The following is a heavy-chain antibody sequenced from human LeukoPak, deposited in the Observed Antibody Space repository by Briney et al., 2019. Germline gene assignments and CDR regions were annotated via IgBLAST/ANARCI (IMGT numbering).Heavy chain of an antibody. Sequence: GGSLRLSCAASGFTFSSFGMHWVRQAPGKGLEWVAVIWYDASNKYYADSVKGRFTISRDNSKNTLYLQMNSLRAEDTAVYYCARAGIVVVPAAQSAYGMDVWGQGTTVTVSS. D-gene: IGHD2-2*01. J-gene: IGHJ6*02. V-gene: IGHV3-33*01. CDR1: GFTFSSFG. CDR3: ARAGIVVVPAAQSAYGMDV. CDR2: IWYDASNK.